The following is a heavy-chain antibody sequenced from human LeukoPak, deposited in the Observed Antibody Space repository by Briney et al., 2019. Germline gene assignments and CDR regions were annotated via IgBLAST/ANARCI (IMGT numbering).Heavy chain of an antibody. Sequence: SVKVSCKASGFTFTSSAVQWVRQARGQRLEWIGWIVVGSGNTNYAQKFQERVTITRDMSTSTAYMELSSLRSEDTAVYYCAAIPSMVRGPTVVDFDYWGQGTLVTVSS. J-gene: IGHJ4*02. CDR1: GFTFTSSA. CDR3: AAIPSMVRGPTVVDFDY. D-gene: IGHD3-10*01. V-gene: IGHV1-58*01. CDR2: IVVGSGNT.